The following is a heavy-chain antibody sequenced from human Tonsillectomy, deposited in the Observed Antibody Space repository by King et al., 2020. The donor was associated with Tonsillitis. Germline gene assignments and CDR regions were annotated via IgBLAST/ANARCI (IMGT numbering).Heavy chain of an antibody. CDR3: AKSGDSYGFDS. V-gene: IGHV3-30*18. Sequence: VQLVESGGGVVQPGRSLRLSCEASGFTFSTYGMHWVRQSPGKGLEWVAVISYDGSTKYYADSVKGRFTIPRDNSKNTVYLQMKSLRAEDTSLYYCAKSGDSYGFDSWGQGILVTVSS. D-gene: IGHD5-18*01. CDR2: ISYDGSTK. CDR1: GFTFSTYG. J-gene: IGHJ4*02.